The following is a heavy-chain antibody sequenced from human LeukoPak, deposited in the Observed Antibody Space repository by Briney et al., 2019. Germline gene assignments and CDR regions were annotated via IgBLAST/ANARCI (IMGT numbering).Heavy chain of an antibody. D-gene: IGHD2-2*02. CDR3: ARETECSTSCHNTNNWFDP. CDR2: IYTSGST. CDR1: GGSISSYY. V-gene: IGHV4-4*07. Sequence: PSETLSPTCTVSGGSISSYYWSWIRQPAGKGLEWIGRIYTSGSTNYNPSLKSRVTMSVDTSKNQFSLKLSSVTAADTAVYYCARETECSTSCHNTNNWFDPWGQGTLVTVSS. J-gene: IGHJ5*02.